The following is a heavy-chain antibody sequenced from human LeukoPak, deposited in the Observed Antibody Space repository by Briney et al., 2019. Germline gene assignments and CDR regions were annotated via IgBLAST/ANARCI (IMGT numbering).Heavy chain of an antibody. Sequence: GESLKISCQGSEYSFTTYWIGWVRQMPGKGLEWMGVIYPGDSDTRYSPSFQGQVTISADRSISTAYLQWSSLKASDTAMYYCARQHLNDHKYFDYWGQGTLVTVSS. CDR2: IYPGDSDT. J-gene: IGHJ4*02. CDR1: EYSFTTYW. CDR3: ARQHLNDHKYFDY. V-gene: IGHV5-51*01. D-gene: IGHD1-14*01.